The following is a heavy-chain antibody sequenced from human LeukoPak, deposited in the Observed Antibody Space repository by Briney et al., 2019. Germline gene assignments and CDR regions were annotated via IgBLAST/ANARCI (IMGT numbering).Heavy chain of an antibody. CDR1: GFTFSSYN. CDR2: IYYSGST. CDR3: ARAPGGYGSGSRGAFDI. Sequence: GSLRLSCAASGFTFSSYNMNWVRQPPGKGLEWIGSIYYSGSTYYNPSLKSRVTISVDTSKNQFSLKLSSVTAADTAVYYCARAPGGYGSGSRGAFDIWGQGTMVTVSS. D-gene: IGHD3-10*01. V-gene: IGHV4-39*07. J-gene: IGHJ3*02.